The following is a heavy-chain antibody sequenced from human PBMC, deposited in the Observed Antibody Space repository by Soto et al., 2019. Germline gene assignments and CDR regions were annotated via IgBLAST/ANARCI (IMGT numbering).Heavy chain of an antibody. J-gene: IGHJ6*02. V-gene: IGHV1-8*01. CDR2: MNPNSGNT. D-gene: IGHD1-26*01. CDR3: ARPSGGGRLGYYYYGMDV. Sequence: QVQLVQSGAEVKKPGASVKVSCKASGYTFTSYDINWVRQATGQGLEWMGWMNPNSGNTGYAQKFQGRVTMTRNTCISTAYMELSSRRSEDAAVYCCARPSGGGRLGYYYYGMDVWGQGTKVTVSS. CDR1: GYTFTSYD.